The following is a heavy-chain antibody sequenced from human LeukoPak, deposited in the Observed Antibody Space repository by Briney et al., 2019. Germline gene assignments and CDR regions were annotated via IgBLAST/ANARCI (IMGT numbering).Heavy chain of an antibody. Sequence: GGSLRLSCAASGFTFDDYGMSWVRQAPGKGLEWVSGINWNGGSTGYADSVKGRFTISRDNSKNTLYLQMNSLRAEDTAVYYCAKRGDDSSGYYSEYFQHWGQGTLVTVSS. CDR3: AKRGDDSSGYYSEYFQH. V-gene: IGHV3-20*04. CDR1: GFTFDDYG. J-gene: IGHJ1*01. D-gene: IGHD3-22*01. CDR2: INWNGGST.